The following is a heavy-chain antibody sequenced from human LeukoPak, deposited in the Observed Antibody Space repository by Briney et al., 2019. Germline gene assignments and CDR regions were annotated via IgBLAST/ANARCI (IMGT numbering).Heavy chain of an antibody. CDR2: INTDGSST. CDR3: ARTRYDQRPFDS. Sequence: PGGSLRLSCAASGFTFSTYWMHWVRQPPGKGLVWVSRINTDGSSTNYADSVKGRFTISRDNAKKTLYLQMNGLRAEDTAVYYCARTRYDQRPFDSWGQGTLVTVSS. D-gene: IGHD5-12*01. J-gene: IGHJ4*02. CDR1: GFTFSTYW. V-gene: IGHV3-74*01.